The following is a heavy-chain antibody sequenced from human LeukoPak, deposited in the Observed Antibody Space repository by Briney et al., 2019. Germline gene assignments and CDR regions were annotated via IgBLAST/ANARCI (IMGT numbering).Heavy chain of an antibody. D-gene: IGHD3-9*01. V-gene: IGHV1-8*02. Sequence: VASVKVSCKASGYTFTSYGINWVRQATGQGLEWMGWMNPNSGNTGYAQKFQGRVTMTRNTSISTAYMELSSLRSEDTAVYYCARRPYKYYDILTGSYRSEFGYWGQGTLVTVSS. J-gene: IGHJ4*02. CDR2: MNPNSGNT. CDR1: GYTFTSYG. CDR3: ARRPYKYYDILTGSYRSEFGY.